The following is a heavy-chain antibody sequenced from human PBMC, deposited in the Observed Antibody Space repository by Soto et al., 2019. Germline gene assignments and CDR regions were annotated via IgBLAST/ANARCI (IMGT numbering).Heavy chain of an antibody. CDR3: ARDLRGYDPNWFDP. CDR1: GYTFISYG. J-gene: IGHJ5*02. V-gene: IGHV1-18*01. D-gene: IGHD5-12*01. CDR2: ISAYNGNT. Sequence: ASLKVSCKASGYTFISYGISWVRQAPGQGLEWMGWISAYNGNTNYAQKLQGRVTMTTDTSTSTAYMELRSLRSDDTAVYYCARDLRGYDPNWFDPWGRVPLVTVSP.